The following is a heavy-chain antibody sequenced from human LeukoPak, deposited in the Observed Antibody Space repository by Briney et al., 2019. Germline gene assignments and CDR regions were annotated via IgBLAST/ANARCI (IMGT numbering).Heavy chain of an antibody. CDR3: ARDRLGGDLTGESLY. J-gene: IGHJ4*02. D-gene: IGHD4-17*01. CDR1: GYPCDNFG. V-gene: IGHV1-18*01. Sequence: GAAVKVSCKASGYPCDNFGLTWVRQAPGQGLEWMGWISAYNGNTHYAQKFRGRLTMTTDTSTTTAYLELRSLKSDDTAVYYCARDRLGGDLTGESLYWGQGTLVTVSS. CDR2: ISAYNGNT.